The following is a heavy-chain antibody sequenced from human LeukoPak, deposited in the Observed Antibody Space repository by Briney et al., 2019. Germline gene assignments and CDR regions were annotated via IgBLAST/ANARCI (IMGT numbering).Heavy chain of an antibody. CDR2: ISYEGSDE. Sequence: GGSLRLSCVASGFTFSSYAMHWVRQAPGKGLELVALISYEGSDEYYADSVKGRFTISRDNSKNTLYLQMNSLRAEDTAVYYCAKDRHYESNVLGYWGQGTLVTVSS. V-gene: IGHV3-30*18. J-gene: IGHJ4*02. CDR1: GFTFSSYA. D-gene: IGHD3-22*01. CDR3: AKDRHYESNVLGY.